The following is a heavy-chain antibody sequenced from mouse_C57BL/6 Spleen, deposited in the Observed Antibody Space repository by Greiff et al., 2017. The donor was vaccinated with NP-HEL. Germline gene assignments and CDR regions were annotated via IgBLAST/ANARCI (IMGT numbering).Heavy chain of an antibody. D-gene: IGHD4-1*01. CDR3: TRRDGTGYAMDY. CDR1: GYTFTDYE. V-gene: IGHV1-15*01. Sequence: QVQLQQSGAELVRPGASVTLSCKASGYTFTDYEMHWVKQTPVHGLEWIGAIDPETGGTAYNQKFKGKAILTADKSSSTAYMELRSLTSEDSAVYYCTRRDGTGYAMDYWGQGTSVTVSS. CDR2: IDPETGGT. J-gene: IGHJ4*01.